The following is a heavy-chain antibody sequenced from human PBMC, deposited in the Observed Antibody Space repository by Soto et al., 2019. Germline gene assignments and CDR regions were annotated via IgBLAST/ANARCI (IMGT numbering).Heavy chain of an antibody. V-gene: IGHV3-23*01. CDR3: AKDHHHIVVVVAAKDY. CDR2: ISGSGGST. CDR1: GFTFSSYA. D-gene: IGHD2-15*01. J-gene: IGHJ4*02. Sequence: GGSLRLSCAASGFTFSSYAISWGRQAPGKGLEWVSAISGSGGSTYYADSVKGRFTISRDNSKNTLYLQMNSLRAEDTAVYYCAKDHHHIVVVVAAKDYWGQGTLVTVSA.